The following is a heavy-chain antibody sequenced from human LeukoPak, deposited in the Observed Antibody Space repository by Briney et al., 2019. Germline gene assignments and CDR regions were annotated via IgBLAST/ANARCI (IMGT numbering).Heavy chain of an antibody. CDR3: ARELNPEGDS. J-gene: IGHJ4*02. Sequence: GGSLRLSFAASGFTFSSCSMNWVRQAPGKGLEWVSYISSSSSTIYYADSVKGRFTISRDNAKNSLYLQMNSLRAEDTAVYYCARELNPEGDSWGQGTLVTVSS. V-gene: IGHV3-48*04. CDR2: ISSSSSTI. D-gene: IGHD1-14*01. CDR1: GFTFSSCS.